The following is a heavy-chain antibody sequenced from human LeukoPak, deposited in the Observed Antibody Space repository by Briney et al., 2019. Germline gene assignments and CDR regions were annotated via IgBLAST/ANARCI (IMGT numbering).Heavy chain of an antibody. J-gene: IGHJ5*02. CDR1: GYSISSGFL. D-gene: IGHD2-2*01. Sequence: SETLSLTCAVSGYSISSGFLRGWIRQPPGKGLEWIGSIYRSGNTYYNPSLKSRITMSVDTSNNQFSLKLSSVPAADTAVYYCARDPRWLTPDCNSIGCYVNWFDPWGQGTLVTVSS. CDR3: ARDPRWLTPDCNSIGCYVNWFDP. V-gene: IGHV4-38-2*02. CDR2: IYRSGNT.